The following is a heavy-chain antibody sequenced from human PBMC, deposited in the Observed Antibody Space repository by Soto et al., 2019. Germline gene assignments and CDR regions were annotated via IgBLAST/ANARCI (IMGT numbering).Heavy chain of an antibody. CDR1: GFTFSSYA. J-gene: IGHJ4*02. D-gene: IGHD3-3*01. V-gene: IGHV3-30-3*01. CDR2: ISYDGSNK. Sequence: QVQLVESGGGVVQPGRSLRLSCAASGFTFSSYAMHWVRQAPGKGLEWVAVISYDGSNKYYEDSVRGRFTISRDNSKNTLYLQMNSLRAEDTAVYYCARPRSPKVVITPFDYWGQGTLVTVSS. CDR3: ARPRSPKVVITPFDY.